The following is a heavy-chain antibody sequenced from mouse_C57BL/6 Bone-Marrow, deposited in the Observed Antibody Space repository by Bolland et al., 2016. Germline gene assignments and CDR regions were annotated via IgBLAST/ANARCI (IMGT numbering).Heavy chain of an antibody. J-gene: IGHJ4*01. CDR3: ARDYGSGGYFDY. V-gene: IGHV1-18*01. D-gene: IGHD1-1*01. Sequence: GGTIYNQKFKGKATLTVDKSSSTAYMELRSLTSEDTAVYYCARDYGSGGYFDYWGQGTS. CDR2: GGT.